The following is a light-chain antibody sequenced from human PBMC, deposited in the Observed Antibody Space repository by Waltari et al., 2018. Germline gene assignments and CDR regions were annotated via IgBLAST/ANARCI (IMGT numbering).Light chain of an antibody. J-gene: IGLJ2*01. Sequence: QSALTQPASVSGSPGQSITISCNGSSSDIGAYNYVSWYQQHPGKAPKLMIYDVSNRPSGVSNRVAGSKSGNTASLTISGLQAEDEADYYCSSYTSSSTIIFGGGTELTVL. V-gene: IGLV2-14*03. CDR1: SSDIGAYNY. CDR2: DVS. CDR3: SSYTSSSTII.